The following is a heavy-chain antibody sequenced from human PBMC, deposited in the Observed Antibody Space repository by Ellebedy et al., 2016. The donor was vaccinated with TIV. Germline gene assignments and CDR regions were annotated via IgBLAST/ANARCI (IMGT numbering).Heavy chain of an antibody. Sequence: PGGSLRLSCAASGFTFSIYGMHWVRQAPGKGLEWVAVLWYDGSREYYADSMTGRFTISRDNSKNTLYLQMSGLRAEDTAQYYCAKASRYSSGWYFLSWGRGTLVTVSA. CDR3: AKASRYSSGWYFLS. CDR1: GFTFSIYG. V-gene: IGHV3-33*06. J-gene: IGHJ4*02. D-gene: IGHD6-19*01. CDR2: LWYDGSRE.